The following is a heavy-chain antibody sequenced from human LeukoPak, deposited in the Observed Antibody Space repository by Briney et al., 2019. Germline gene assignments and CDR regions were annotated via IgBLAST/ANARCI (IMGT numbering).Heavy chain of an antibody. Sequence: GGSLRLSCAASGFTFSSYGMHWVRQAPGKGLEWVAVIWYDGSNKYYADSVKGRFTISRDNSKSTLYLQMNSLRAGDTAVYYCARDEWLSPFDYWGQGTLVTVSS. CDR1: GFTFSSYG. J-gene: IGHJ4*02. CDR2: IWYDGSNK. V-gene: IGHV3-33*01. D-gene: IGHD6-19*01. CDR3: ARDEWLSPFDY.